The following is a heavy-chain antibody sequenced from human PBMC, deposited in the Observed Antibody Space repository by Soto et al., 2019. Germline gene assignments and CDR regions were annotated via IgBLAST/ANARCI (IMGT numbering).Heavy chain of an antibody. CDR2: IRGDRNYI. CDR3: ARVPYGSGSAWYFDL. D-gene: IGHD6-19*01. CDR1: GFTFSSCS. V-gene: IGHV3-21*01. Sequence: EVQLVESGGGLVKPGGSLRLSCAASGFTFSSCSMNWVRQAPGKGLEWVSSIRGDRNYIYDADSVKGRFTISRDNAKNSLYLYINSLRAEDTAVYYCARVPYGSGSAWYFDLWGRGTLVTVS. J-gene: IGHJ2*01.